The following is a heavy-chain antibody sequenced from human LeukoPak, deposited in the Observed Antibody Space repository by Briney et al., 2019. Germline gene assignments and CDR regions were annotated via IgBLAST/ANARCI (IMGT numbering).Heavy chain of an antibody. Sequence: SETPSLTCSVSGGSINSHYWSWIRQPPGKRLGWIGYIFNTGNTNYNPSLASRVTMSVDTSRAQFFLRLSPVTAADTAIYYCASRPADTTWYGVFDYWSQGTLVTVSS. CDR2: IFNTGNT. J-gene: IGHJ4*02. V-gene: IGHV4-59*11. CDR3: ASRPADTTWYGVFDY. D-gene: IGHD3-10*01. CDR1: GGSINSHY.